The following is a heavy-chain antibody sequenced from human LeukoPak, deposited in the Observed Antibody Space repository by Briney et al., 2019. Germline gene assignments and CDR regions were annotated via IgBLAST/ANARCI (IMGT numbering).Heavy chain of an antibody. D-gene: IGHD3-10*01. CDR1: GGSISRYY. CDR2: IYYSGST. V-gene: IGHV4-59*01. CDR3: ARDLVRGVRGWFDP. Sequence: PSETLSLTCTVSGGSISRYYWSWIRQPPGKGLEWVGYIYYSGSTNYNPSLKSRVTISVDTSKNQFSLQLSSVTAADTAVYYCARDLVRGVRGWFDPWGQGTLVTVSS. J-gene: IGHJ5*02.